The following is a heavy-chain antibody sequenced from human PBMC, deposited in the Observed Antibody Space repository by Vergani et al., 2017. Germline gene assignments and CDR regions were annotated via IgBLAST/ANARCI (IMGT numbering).Heavy chain of an antibody. J-gene: IGHJ5*01. CDR2: ISGSGGNT. Sequence: EVQLLESGGNLIQPVGSLRLSCGASGFTFSSYAMTWVRLAPGKGLQWVSAISGSGGNTFYTDSVKGRFTISRDNAQNTLYLQMNSLRVEDTGVYYCARARCIETCYMSNWLDSWVQGTLVTVSS. CDR3: ARARCIETCYMSNWLDS. CDR1: GFTFSSYA. V-gene: IGHV3-23*01. D-gene: IGHD3-9*01.